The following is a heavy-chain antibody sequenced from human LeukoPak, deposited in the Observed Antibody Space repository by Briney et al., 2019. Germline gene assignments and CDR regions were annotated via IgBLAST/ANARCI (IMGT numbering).Heavy chain of an antibody. V-gene: IGHV3-48*02. CDR1: GFTFNIYS. CDR2: ISSSASTI. Sequence: GGSLRLSCAASGFTFNIYSMNWVRQAPGKGLEWVSSISSSASTIYYADSVKGRFTISRDNAKNSLYLQMNSLRDEGTAVYYCASLIGIDYWGQGTLVTVSS. CDR3: ASLIGIDY. D-gene: IGHD2-21*01. J-gene: IGHJ4*02.